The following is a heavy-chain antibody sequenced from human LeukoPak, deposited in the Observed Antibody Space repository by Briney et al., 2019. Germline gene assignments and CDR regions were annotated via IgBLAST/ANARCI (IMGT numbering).Heavy chain of an antibody. V-gene: IGHV3-30*01. J-gene: IGHJ3*02. Sequence: GRSLRLSCAASGFTFSSYAMHWVRQAPGKGLEWVAVISYDGSNKYYADSVKGRFTISRDNPKNTLYLQMNSLRAEDTAVYYCARGESRITIFGVVLTAFDIWGQGTMVTVSS. CDR1: GFTFSSYA. CDR3: ARGESRITIFGVVLTAFDI. D-gene: IGHD3-3*01. CDR2: ISYDGSNK.